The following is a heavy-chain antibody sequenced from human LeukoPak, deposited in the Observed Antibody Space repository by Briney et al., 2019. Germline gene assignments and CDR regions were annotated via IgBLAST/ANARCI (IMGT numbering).Heavy chain of an antibody. CDR1: GFTVRSAW. V-gene: IGHV3-15*01. CDR3: TRGYYGP. D-gene: IGHD3-10*01. J-gene: IGHJ5*02. Sequence: PGGSLRLSCAASGFTVRSAWMTWARQDPGKGLEWVGRISNTGTTQYAAPVKGRFTVSRDDSKNTLYLQMNSLKIEDTAVYHCTRGYYGPWGQGTLVTVSS. CDR2: ISNTGTT.